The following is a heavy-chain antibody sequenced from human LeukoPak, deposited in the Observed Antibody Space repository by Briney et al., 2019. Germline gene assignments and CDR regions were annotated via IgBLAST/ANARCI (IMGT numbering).Heavy chain of an antibody. CDR3: ARDKPHCSSTSCQWYYYYYYGMDV. J-gene: IGHJ6*02. Sequence: PGGSLRLSCAASGFTVSSNYMSWVRQAPGKGLEWVSVIYSGGSTYYADSVKGRFTISRDNSKNTLYLQMNSLRAEDTAVYYCARDKPHCSSTSCQWYYYYYYGMDVWGQGTTVTVSS. CDR1: GFTVSSNY. CDR2: IYSGGST. V-gene: IGHV3-66*02. D-gene: IGHD2-2*01.